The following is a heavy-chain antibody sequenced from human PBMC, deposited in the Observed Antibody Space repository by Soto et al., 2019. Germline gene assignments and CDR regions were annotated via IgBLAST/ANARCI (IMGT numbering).Heavy chain of an antibody. Sequence: EPQLVESVGGLVQPGGSLRLSCAASGFTFSFYTMNWVRQTPGKGLEWLAYISRGGSSIYYADSVKGRFTVSRDNANNSLSLQLNSLRREDTAVYYCVREGGDLRGSGVFDYWGQGTLVTVSS. J-gene: IGHJ4*02. CDR1: GFTFSFYT. V-gene: IGHV3-48*01. CDR3: VREGGDLRGSGVFDY. CDR2: ISRGGSSI. D-gene: IGHD6-19*01.